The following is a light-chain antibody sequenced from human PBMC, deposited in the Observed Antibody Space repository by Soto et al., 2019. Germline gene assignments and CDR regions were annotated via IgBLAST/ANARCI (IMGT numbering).Light chain of an antibody. CDR1: QSVNSRY. J-gene: IGKJ5*01. CDR2: EAS. CDR3: QQRHMWPIT. Sequence: DTVFTQSPCTLSLSPFERATLSCRASQSVNSRYIAWYQVKPGQAPRLLIYEASSRATGIPDRFSGGGSGTDFTLSISKVEPEDSAVYYCQQRHMWPITFGQGTRLEN. V-gene: IGKV3D-20*02.